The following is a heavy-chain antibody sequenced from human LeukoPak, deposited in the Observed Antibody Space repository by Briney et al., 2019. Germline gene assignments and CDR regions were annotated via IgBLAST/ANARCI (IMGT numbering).Heavy chain of an antibody. CDR3: ARGSFGVVIVPYYYYDMDV. J-gene: IGHJ6*03. CDR2: ISHSGIT. Sequence: PSETLSLTCAVYGGSFSGYNWTWIRQPPGQGLEWIGEISHSGITKYNPSLESRVTTSVDTSKNQFSLTLSSVTAADTAVYYCARGSFGVVIVPYYYYDMDVWGKGTTVTVSS. V-gene: IGHV4-34*01. CDR1: GGSFSGYN. D-gene: IGHD3-3*01.